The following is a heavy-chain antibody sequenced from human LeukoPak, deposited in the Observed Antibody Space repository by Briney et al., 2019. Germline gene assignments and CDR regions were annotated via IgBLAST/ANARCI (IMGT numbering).Heavy chain of an antibody. CDR1: GFTFSSYW. J-gene: IGHJ5*01. Sequence: QPGGSLRLSCAASGFTFSSYWMSWVRQAPGKGLEWVANIKQDGSEKYYVDSVKGRFTISRDNSKNTLFLQMSSLRAEDTAVYYCARAYSSSWYDFWGQGTLVTVSS. CDR2: IKQDGSEK. V-gene: IGHV3-7*03. D-gene: IGHD6-13*01. CDR3: ARAYSSSWYDF.